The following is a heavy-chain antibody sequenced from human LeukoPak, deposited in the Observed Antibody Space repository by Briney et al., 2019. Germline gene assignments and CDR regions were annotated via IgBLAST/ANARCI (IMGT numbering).Heavy chain of an antibody. CDR3: AKGTGTTRYYYMDV. J-gene: IGHJ6*03. Sequence: GGSLRLSCVASGFTFSSYAMSWVRQAPGKGLEWVSGISGSGGSTYYADSVKGRFTISRDNSKNTLYLQMNSLRAEDTAVYYCAKGTGTTRYYYMDVWGKGTTVTVSS. V-gene: IGHV3-23*01. D-gene: IGHD1-1*01. CDR2: ISGSGGST. CDR1: GFTFSSYA.